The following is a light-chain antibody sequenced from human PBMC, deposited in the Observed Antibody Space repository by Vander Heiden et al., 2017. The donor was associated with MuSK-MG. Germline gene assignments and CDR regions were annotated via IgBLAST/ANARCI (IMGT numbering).Light chain of an antibody. Sequence: DIQMTQSPSSLSASVGDRVTITCRASQGINNALAWYQQRPGKAPKLLVYAASRLEDGVASRFSGSGSGTDYVLTISRLQPDDSATYYCHQDYSMPRTFGQGTKVEIK. CDR3: HQDYSMPRT. V-gene: IGKV1-NL1*01. CDR2: AAS. J-gene: IGKJ1*01. CDR1: QGINNA.